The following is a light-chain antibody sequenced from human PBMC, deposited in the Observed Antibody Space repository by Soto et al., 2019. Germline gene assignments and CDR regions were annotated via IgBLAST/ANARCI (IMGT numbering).Light chain of an antibody. CDR1: QSSSRY. CDR3: QQSYSTLCT. V-gene: IGKV1-39*01. J-gene: IGKJ3*01. CDR2: AAS. Sequence: IQMTQSPASLSASVGDRVTITCRASQSSSRYLTWYKQRLGKAPKLLIYAASNLQSGVPSRFSGSGSGTDVTLTISSLQPEDAATYYCQQSYSTLCTFGPGTKVDIK.